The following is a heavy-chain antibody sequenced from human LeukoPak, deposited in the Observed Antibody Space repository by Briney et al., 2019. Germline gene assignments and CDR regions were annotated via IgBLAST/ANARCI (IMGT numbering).Heavy chain of an antibody. Sequence: GGSLRLSCAASGFTFSSYAMSWVRQAPGKGLEWVSAISGSGGSTYYADSVKGRFTISRDNSKNTLYLQMNSLRAEDTAVYYCARYCSGGSCYDDYWGQGTLVTVSS. CDR2: ISGSGGST. V-gene: IGHV3-23*01. CDR1: GFTFSSYA. CDR3: ARYCSGGSCYDDY. D-gene: IGHD2-15*01. J-gene: IGHJ4*02.